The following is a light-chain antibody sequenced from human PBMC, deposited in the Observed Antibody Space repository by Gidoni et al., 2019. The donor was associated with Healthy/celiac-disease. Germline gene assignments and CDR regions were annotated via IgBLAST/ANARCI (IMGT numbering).Light chain of an antibody. Sequence: QSALTQPASGSGSPGQSITISYTGTSSDVGGYNYVSWYPQHPGKAPKLMIYEVSNRPSGVSTRFSGSKSGNTASLTISGLQAEDEADYYCSSYTSSSTRVFGGGTKLTVL. V-gene: IGLV2-14*01. CDR2: EVS. CDR1: SSDVGGYNY. J-gene: IGLJ2*01. CDR3: SSYTSSSTRV.